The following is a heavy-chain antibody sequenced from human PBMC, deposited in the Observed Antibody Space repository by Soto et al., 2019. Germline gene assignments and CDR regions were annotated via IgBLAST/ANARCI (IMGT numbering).Heavy chain of an antibody. J-gene: IGHJ6*02. CDR2: IKQDGSEK. CDR1: GFTFSSYW. Sequence: EVQLVESGGGLVQPGGSLRLSCAASGFTFSSYWMSWVRQAPGKGLEWVANIKQDGSEKYYVDSVKGRFTISRDNAKNSLYLQMNSLRAEDTAVYYCARGGGYSGYETEDYYYYGMDVWGQGTTVTVSS. CDR3: ARGGGYSGYETEDYYYYGMDV. V-gene: IGHV3-7*01. D-gene: IGHD5-12*01.